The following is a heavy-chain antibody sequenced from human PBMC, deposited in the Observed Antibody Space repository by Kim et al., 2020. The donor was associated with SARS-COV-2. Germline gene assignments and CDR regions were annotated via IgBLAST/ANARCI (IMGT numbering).Heavy chain of an antibody. V-gene: IGHV1-69*06. CDR1: GGTFSSYA. CDR2: IIPIFGTA. CDR3: ARGQIYDSRLPYGMDV. Sequence: SVKVSCKASGGTFSSYAISWVRQAPGQGLEWMGGIIPIFGTANYAQKFQGRVTITADKSTSTAYMELSSLRSEDTAVYYCARGQIYDSRLPYGMDVWGQGTTVTVSS. D-gene: IGHD3-22*01. J-gene: IGHJ6*02.